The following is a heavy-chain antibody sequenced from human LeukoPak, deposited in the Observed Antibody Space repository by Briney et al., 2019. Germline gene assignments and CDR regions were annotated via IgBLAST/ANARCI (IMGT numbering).Heavy chain of an antibody. V-gene: IGHV4-61*08. CDR1: GGSISSGGYY. Sequence: SQTLSLTCTVSGGSISSGGYYWSWIRQPPGKGLEWIGYIYYSGSTNYNPSLKSRVTISVDTSKNQFSLKLSSVTAADTAVYYCARGSTGDPHFDYWGQGTLVTVSS. CDR2: IYYSGST. D-gene: IGHD7-27*01. J-gene: IGHJ4*02. CDR3: ARGSTGDPHFDY.